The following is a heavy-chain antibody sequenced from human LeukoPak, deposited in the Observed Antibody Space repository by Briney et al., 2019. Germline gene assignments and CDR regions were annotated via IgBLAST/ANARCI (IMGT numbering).Heavy chain of an antibody. CDR3: ARALDYSNNRELGY. V-gene: IGHV3-30*19. J-gene: IGHJ4*02. CDR2: ISYDGSNK. Sequence: TGGSLRLSCAASGFTFSSYGMHWVRQAPGKGLEWVAVISYDGSNKYYADSVKGRFTVSRDNSKNTLYLQMNSLRAEDTAVYYCARALDYSNNRELGYWGQGTLVTVSS. CDR1: GFTFSSYG. D-gene: IGHD4-11*01.